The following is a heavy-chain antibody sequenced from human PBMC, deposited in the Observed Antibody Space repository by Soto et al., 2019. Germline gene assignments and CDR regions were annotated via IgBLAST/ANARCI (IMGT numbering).Heavy chain of an antibody. CDR2: ISSSSSFI. CDR3: ASVYVYGMDV. J-gene: IGHJ6*04. Sequence: PGGALRLYCAASGFIFMGFGMNWVRQAPGRGLEWVSSISSSSSFIYYADSVKGRFTISRDNAKNSLYLEMDSLRAEDTAVYYCASVYVYGMDVWGEGTTVTVSA. D-gene: IGHD3-16*01. V-gene: IGHV3-21*01. CDR1: GFIFMGFG.